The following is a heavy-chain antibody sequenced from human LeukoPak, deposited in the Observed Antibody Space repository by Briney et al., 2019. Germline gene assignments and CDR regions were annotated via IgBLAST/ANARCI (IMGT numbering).Heavy chain of an antibody. CDR2: ISSSSSYI. CDR3: ASVLDFGDFDLSRGRLDD. J-gene: IGHJ4*02. V-gene: IGHV3-21*01. D-gene: IGHD3-9*01. CDR1: GFTFMNYS. Sequence: GGSLRLSCAASGFTFMNYSMNWVRQAPGKGLEWVSSISSSSSYIYYADSVKGRFTISRDNAKNTLYLHMISLRAGDTAVCCRASVLDFGDFDLSRGRLDDWGQGTLVTVSA.